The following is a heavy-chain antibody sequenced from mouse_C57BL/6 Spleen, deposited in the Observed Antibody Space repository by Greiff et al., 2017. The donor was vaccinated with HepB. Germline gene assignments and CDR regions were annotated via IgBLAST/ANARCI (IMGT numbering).Heavy chain of an antibody. CDR1: GYTFTSYW. CDR3: ARGYGYDNAY. V-gene: IGHV1-59*01. D-gene: IGHD2-2*01. Sequence: VQLQQPGAELVRPGTSVKLSCKASGYTFTSYWMHWVKQRPGQGLEWIGVIDPSDSYTNYNQKFKGKATLTVDTSSSTAYMQLSSLTSEDSAVYYGARGYGYDNAYWGQGTLVTVSA. J-gene: IGHJ3*01. CDR2: IDPSDSYT.